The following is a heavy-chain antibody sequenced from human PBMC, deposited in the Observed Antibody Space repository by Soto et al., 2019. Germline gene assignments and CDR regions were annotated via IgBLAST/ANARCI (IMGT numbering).Heavy chain of an antibody. J-gene: IGHJ4*02. CDR2: MSYTGNT. CDR3: ARADTTIVPLAQ. CDR1: GGSISGYF. Sequence: SETLSLTCTVSGGSISGYFWNWIRQPPGKGLEWIGYMSYTGNTNYNPSLTSRVSISVDTSKNQFSLNLNSVTAADTAVYYCARADTTIVPLAQWGQGPLVTVYS. V-gene: IGHV4-59*01. D-gene: IGHD3-10*01.